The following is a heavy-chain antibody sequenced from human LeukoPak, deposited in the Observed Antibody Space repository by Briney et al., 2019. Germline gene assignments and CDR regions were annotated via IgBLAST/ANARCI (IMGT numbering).Heavy chain of an antibody. CDR3: ARVTGIAVAGTYY. Sequence: SETLSLTCTVSGGSISSYYWSWIRQPPGKGLEWIGYIYYSGGTNYNPSLKSRVTISVDTSKNQFSLKLSSVTAADTAVYYCARVTGIAVAGTYYWGQGTLVTVSS. J-gene: IGHJ4*02. V-gene: IGHV4-59*08. CDR1: GGSISSYY. D-gene: IGHD6-19*01. CDR2: IYYSGGT.